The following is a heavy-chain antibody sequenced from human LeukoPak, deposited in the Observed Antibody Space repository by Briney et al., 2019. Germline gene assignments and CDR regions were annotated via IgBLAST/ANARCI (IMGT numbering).Heavy chain of an antibody. CDR3: ARVEKEQLPPRWDQYNYMDV. D-gene: IGHD6-13*01. V-gene: IGHV1-2*02. J-gene: IGHJ6*03. Sequence: ASVKVSCTASGYTFTGYYMHWGRQAPGQGVEWMGWINPISGGTNYAQKFQGRVTMTTDTLTTTAYMGLRSLQSDDTAVYYCARVEKEQLPPRWDQYNYMDVWGKGTTVTVSS. CDR1: GYTFTGYY. CDR2: INPISGGT.